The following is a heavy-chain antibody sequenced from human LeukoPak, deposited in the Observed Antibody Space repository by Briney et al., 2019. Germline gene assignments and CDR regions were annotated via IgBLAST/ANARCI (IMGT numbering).Heavy chain of an antibody. CDR3: ASSGRYFESQ. D-gene: IGHD3-9*01. CDR2: IHHSGST. CDR1: GGSLSGYY. V-gene: IGHV4-34*01. J-gene: IGHJ4*02. Sequence: SETLSLSCAVSGGSLSGYYWSWIRQPPGKGLEWIGEIHHSGSTNYNASLRSRVTISVDTSKNQFSLKLSSVTAADTPVYYCASSGRYFESQWGQGTRATVSS.